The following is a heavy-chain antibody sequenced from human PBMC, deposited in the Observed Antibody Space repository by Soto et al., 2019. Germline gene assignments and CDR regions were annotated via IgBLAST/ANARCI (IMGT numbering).Heavy chain of an antibody. Sequence: EVQLLESGGGLVQAGGSLRLSCAASGFTITDFPMSWVRQAPGKGLEWVSLVSGSGDTTSYADSVKGRFTISRDSSKNTLNLQMNSLSAEDTAVYYCAKAWDDRDPPFDYWGQGTLFTVSS. V-gene: IGHV3-23*01. CDR3: AKAWDDRDPPFDY. J-gene: IGHJ4*02. CDR2: VSGSGDTT. D-gene: IGHD1-26*01. CDR1: GFTITDFP.